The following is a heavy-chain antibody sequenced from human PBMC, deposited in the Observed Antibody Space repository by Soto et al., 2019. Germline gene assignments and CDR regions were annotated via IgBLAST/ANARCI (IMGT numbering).Heavy chain of an antibody. CDR1: GFTFSSYA. CDR2: ISGSGGST. V-gene: IGHV3-23*01. Sequence: GGSLRLSCAASGFTFSSYAMSWVRQAPGKGLEWVSAISGSGGSTYYADSVKGRFTISRDNSKNTLYLQMNSLRAEDTAVYYCAKDKSYSSSWSHFQHWGQGTLVTVSS. J-gene: IGHJ1*01. CDR3: AKDKSYSSSWSHFQH. D-gene: IGHD6-13*01.